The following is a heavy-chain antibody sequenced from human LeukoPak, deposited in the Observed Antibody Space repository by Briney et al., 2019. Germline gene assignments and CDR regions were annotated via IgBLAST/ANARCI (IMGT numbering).Heavy chain of an antibody. V-gene: IGHV3-48*02. D-gene: IGHD3-9*01. J-gene: IGHJ4*02. Sequence: PGGSLRLSCAASGFTFSSYSMNWARQAPGKGLEWVSYISSSSSTIYYADSVKGRFTISRDNAKNSLYLQMNSLRDEDTAVYYCARNYDILTGYCFDYWGQGTLVTVSS. CDR2: ISSSSSTI. CDR1: GFTFSSYS. CDR3: ARNYDILTGYCFDY.